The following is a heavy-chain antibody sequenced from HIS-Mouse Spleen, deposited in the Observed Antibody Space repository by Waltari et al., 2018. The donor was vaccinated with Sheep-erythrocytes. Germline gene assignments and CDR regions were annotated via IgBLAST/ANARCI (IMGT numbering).Heavy chain of an antibody. D-gene: IGHD7-27*01. V-gene: IGHV3-15*01. CDR2: IKSKIDGGTT. J-gene: IGHJ5*02. CDR3: TTETGRNWA. Sequence: EVQLVESGGGLVKPGGSLRLSCAASGFTFSNAWMNWVRQAPGKGLGWVGRIKSKIDGGTTDYAAPVKGRFTISRDDSKNTLYLQMNSLKTEDTAVYYCTTETGRNWAWGQGTLVTVSS. CDR1: GFTFSNAW.